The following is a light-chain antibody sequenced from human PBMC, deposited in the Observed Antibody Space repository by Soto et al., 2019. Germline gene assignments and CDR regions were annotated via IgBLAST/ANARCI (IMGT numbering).Light chain of an antibody. V-gene: IGLV2-14*03. CDR2: DVN. Sequence: QSVLTQPASVSGSPGQSIIISCTGTSSDIGAYNYVAWYQHHPGKAPKLMIYDVNNRPSGVSNRFSGSKSGNTASLTISGLQPEDEADYYCTSFSSTTPIVFGGGTKLTVL. CDR3: TSFSSTTPIV. J-gene: IGLJ3*02. CDR1: SSDIGAYNY.